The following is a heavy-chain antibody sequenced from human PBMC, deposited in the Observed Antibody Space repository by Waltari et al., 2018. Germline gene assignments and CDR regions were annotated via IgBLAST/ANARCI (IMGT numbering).Heavy chain of an antibody. Sequence: QVQLVQSGAEVKKPGASVKVSCKASGYTFTDYYMHWVRQAPGQGLDWMGRINPNSGGTNYAQKFQGRVTMTRDTSISTAYMEVSRLTSDDAAVYFCARETYPHDAFDIWGQGTVVTVSS. J-gene: IGHJ3*02. CDR2: INPNSGGT. CDR3: ARETYPHDAFDI. V-gene: IGHV1-2*06. CDR1: GYTFTDYY.